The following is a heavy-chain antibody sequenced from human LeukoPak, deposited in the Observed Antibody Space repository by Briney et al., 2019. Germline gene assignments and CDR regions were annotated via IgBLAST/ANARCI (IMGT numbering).Heavy chain of an antibody. CDR3: ARRAYSSSWSYFDY. J-gene: IGHJ4*02. Sequence: GESLKISCKGAGYSFTSCWIGWVRQMPGKGLERMGIIYPGDSDARYSPSFQGQVTISVDKSTSTAFLQWSRLKASDTAMYFCARRAYSSSWSYFDYWGQGTLVTVSS. CDR1: GYSFTSCW. D-gene: IGHD6-13*01. V-gene: IGHV5-51*01. CDR2: IYPGDSDA.